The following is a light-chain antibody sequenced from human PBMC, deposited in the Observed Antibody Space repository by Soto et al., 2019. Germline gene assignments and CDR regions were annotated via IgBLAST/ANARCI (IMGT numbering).Light chain of an antibody. CDR3: SSYTSSSYTSSTTLYG. J-gene: IGLJ1*01. Sequence: QSALTQPASVSGSPGQSITISCTGTSNDIGSYNYVSWYQQYPGKAPKLMIFDVSNRPSGVSNRFSGSKSGNTASLTISGPQAEDEADYYCSSYTSSSYTSSTTLYGFGTGTKLTVL. V-gene: IGLV2-14*01. CDR2: DVS. CDR1: SNDIGSYNY.